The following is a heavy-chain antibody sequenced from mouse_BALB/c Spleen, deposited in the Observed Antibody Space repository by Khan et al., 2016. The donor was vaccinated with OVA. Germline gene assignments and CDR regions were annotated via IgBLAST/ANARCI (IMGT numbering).Heavy chain of an antibody. CDR2: IHYGGNT. V-gene: IGHV3-1*02. CDR3: ARAGRCFPY. Sequence: EVQLQESGPYLVKPSQSLSLTCTVTGYSITSGYSWHCIRQFPGNKLEWMGYIHYGGNTNYNPSLQSLISITRDTSRNQFFLQLNSVTTADTATYYCARAGRCFPYWGQGTLVTVSA. CDR1: GYSITSGYS. J-gene: IGHJ3*01.